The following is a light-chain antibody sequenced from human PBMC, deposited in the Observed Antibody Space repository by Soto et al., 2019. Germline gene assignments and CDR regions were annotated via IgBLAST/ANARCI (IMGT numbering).Light chain of an antibody. J-gene: IGKJ4*01. Sequence: DIQMTQSPSSLSASVGDRVTITCQASQDIAKYLNWYQQKPGNAPKLLIYDASELHAGVPSRFSGSGSGTDFTFNISSVKPEEFATYYCQQYDDLLSFGGGTKVEIK. CDR1: QDIAKY. CDR2: DAS. CDR3: QQYDDLLS. V-gene: IGKV1-33*01.